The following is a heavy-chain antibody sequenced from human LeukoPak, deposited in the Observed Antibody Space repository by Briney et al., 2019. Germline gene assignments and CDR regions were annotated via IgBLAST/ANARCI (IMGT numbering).Heavy chain of an antibody. D-gene: IGHD3-22*01. Sequence: SGGSLRLSCAASGFTFSSYVMSWVRQAPGKGLEWVSAMSGSGGSTYYADSVKGRFTISRDNSKNTLYLQTNSLRAEDTAVYYCARDRGYDSSGYYTSYYFDYWGQGTLVTVSS. CDR2: MSGSGGST. V-gene: IGHV3-23*01. CDR3: ARDRGYDSSGYYTSYYFDY. CDR1: GFTFSSYV. J-gene: IGHJ4*02.